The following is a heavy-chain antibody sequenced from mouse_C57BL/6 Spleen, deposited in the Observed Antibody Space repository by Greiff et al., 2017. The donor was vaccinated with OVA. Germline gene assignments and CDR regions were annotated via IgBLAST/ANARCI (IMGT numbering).Heavy chain of an antibody. CDR1: GYTFTSYW. Sequence: QVQLQQPGAELVKPGASVKLSCKASGYTFTSYWMHWVKQRPGQGLEWIGMIHPNSGSTNYNEKFKSKATLTVDKSSSTAYMQLSSLTSEDSAVYYCARGLEMGRGYYAMDYWGQGTSVTVSA. J-gene: IGHJ4*01. CDR2: IHPNSGST. D-gene: IGHD2-13*01. V-gene: IGHV1-64*01. CDR3: ARGLEMGRGYYAMDY.